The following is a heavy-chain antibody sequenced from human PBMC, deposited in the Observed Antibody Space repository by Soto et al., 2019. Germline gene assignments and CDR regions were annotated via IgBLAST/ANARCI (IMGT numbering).Heavy chain of an antibody. D-gene: IGHD2-8*01. CDR3: AHTDRLACTNGICHNGWFDP. Sequence: QITLKESGPTLVKPTQTLTLTCTFSGFSLSSNGVGVGWIRQPPGKALEWLALIYWDDDKRYSPSLKSRLTITKDTSKNHVVLTMTNMNPVDTATYHCAHTDRLACTNGICHNGWFDPWGQGTLVTVSS. CDR2: IYWDDDK. J-gene: IGHJ5*02. V-gene: IGHV2-5*02. CDR1: GFSLSSNGVG.